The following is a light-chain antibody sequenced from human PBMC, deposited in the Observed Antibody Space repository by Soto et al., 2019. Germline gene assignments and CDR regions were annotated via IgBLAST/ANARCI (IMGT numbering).Light chain of an antibody. J-gene: IGLJ3*02. CDR3: SSYTSSNTLV. Sequence: QSALTQPASVSGSPGQSITISCTGTSSDVGGYNYVSWNQQHPGKAPKLMIYEVSNRPSGVSNRFSGSKSGNTASLSISGLQAEDEADYYCSSYTSSNTLVFGGGTKVTVL. CDR2: EVS. V-gene: IGLV2-14*01. CDR1: SSDVGGYNY.